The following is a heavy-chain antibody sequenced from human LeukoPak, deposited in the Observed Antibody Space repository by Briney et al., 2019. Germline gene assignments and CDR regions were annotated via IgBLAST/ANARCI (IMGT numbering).Heavy chain of an antibody. CDR3: AREDYDSSGYYTPAFDY. CDR1: GGSISSYY. J-gene: IGHJ4*02. Sequence: SETLCLTCTVSGGSISSYYWSWIRQPAGKGLEWIGRIYTSGSTNYNPSLKSRVTMSVDTSKNQFSLKLSSVTAADKAVYYCAREDYDSSGYYTPAFDYWGQGTLVTVSS. D-gene: IGHD3-22*01. V-gene: IGHV4-4*07. CDR2: IYTSGST.